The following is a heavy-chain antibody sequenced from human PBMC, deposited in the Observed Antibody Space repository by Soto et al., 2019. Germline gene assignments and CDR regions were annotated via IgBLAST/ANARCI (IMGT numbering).Heavy chain of an antibody. Sequence: ASVKVSCKASGYSFIRYYMHWVRQAPGQGLQWMGIINPSGSITTYAQKFQGRVTMTRDTSTSTVYMELSSLTSDDTAVYYCASPIRGSYNAFDIWGQGTRVTVSS. CDR1: GYSFIRYY. CDR3: ASPIRGSYNAFDI. J-gene: IGHJ3*02. CDR2: INPSGSIT. V-gene: IGHV1-46*01. D-gene: IGHD1-26*01.